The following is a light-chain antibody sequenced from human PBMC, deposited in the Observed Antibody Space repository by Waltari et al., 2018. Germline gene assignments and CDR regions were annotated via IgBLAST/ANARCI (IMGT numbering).Light chain of an antibody. V-gene: IGKV1-27*01. CDR1: QDISNF. CDR3: QKYDSAPLT. J-gene: IGKJ4*01. Sequence: DMQMTQSPSSLSVSVGDRVTITCRARQDISNFLALYQQKPGKVPKFLIYGASSLQSGVPSRFSGSGSVTDFTLTINSLHPEDVGVYYCQKYDSAPLTFGGGTRVDIK. CDR2: GAS.